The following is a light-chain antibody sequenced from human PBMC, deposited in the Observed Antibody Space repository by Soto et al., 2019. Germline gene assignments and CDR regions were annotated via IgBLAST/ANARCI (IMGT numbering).Light chain of an antibody. J-gene: IGKJ1*01. CDR1: QSISNN. CDR3: QQRSNWPKT. CDR2: DAS. V-gene: IGKV3-11*01. Sequence: EIVLTQSPATLSLSPGERATLSCRASQSISNNLAWYQQKPGQAPRLLIYDASHRATGIPARFSGSGSGTDFTLTISSLEPEDFAVYYCQQRSNWPKTFGQGTKVDIK.